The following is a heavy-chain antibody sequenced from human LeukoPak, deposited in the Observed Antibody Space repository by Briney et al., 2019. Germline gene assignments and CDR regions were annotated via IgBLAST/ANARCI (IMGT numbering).Heavy chain of an antibody. V-gene: IGHV3-15*01. CDR1: GFTFTNAW. Sequence: GGSLRLSCVASGFTFTNAWMNGVRQAPGKGLEWVGRIKSKTDGGTTDYVAPVKGRFTISIDDSKHTLYLQLNSLKTEDTAVYYCNPGNWGSFSFWGQGTLVTVSS. CDR3: NPGNWGSFSF. J-gene: IGHJ4*02. CDR2: IKSKTDGGTT. D-gene: IGHD7-27*01.